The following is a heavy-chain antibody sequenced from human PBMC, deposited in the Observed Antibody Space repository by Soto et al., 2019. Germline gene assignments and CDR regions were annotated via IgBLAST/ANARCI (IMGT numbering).Heavy chain of an antibody. Sequence: GESLKISCKGSGDSLTSYWINWVRQMPGKGLEWMGRIDPYDSNTIYSPSLQGHVTISADKSTNTAYLHWSSLKASDTAIYYCADLSGSYSPFDYWGQGTVGTVSA. CDR2: IDPYDSNT. D-gene: IGHD1-26*01. CDR1: GDSLTSYW. J-gene: IGHJ4*02. CDR3: ADLSGSYSPFDY. V-gene: IGHV5-10-1*01.